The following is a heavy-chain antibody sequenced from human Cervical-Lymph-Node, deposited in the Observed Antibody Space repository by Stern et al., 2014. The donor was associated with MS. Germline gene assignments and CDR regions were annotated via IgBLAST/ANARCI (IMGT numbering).Heavy chain of an antibody. CDR3: VYAPHGDLLEDAFDI. CDR2: IYWDGDK. CDR1: GFSLRTNGVA. J-gene: IGHJ3*02. Sequence: QVPLRESGPTLVKPTETLRLTCTFSGFSLRTNGVAVGWIRQTPGKALGFLAVIYWDGDKRYNPSLKRRLTITTDTSQSQVVLKMTSLDPVDTATYYCVYAPHGDLLEDAFDIWGQGTMVTISS. V-gene: IGHV2-5*02. D-gene: IGHD4-17*01.